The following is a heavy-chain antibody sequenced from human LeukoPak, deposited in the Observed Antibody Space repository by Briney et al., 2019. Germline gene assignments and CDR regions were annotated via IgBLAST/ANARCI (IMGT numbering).Heavy chain of an antibody. CDR3: ARGRVDIVVVPASMSRYFDY. D-gene: IGHD2-2*03. V-gene: IGHV4-34*01. CDR2: INHSRST. CDR1: GGFFSGYY. J-gene: IGHJ4*02. Sequence: SETLSLTCAVYGGFFSGYYWGWIRQPPGKGLEWIGEINHSRSTNYNPSRKSRVTISVDTSKNQFSLELSSVTAEDTAVYYCARGRVDIVVVPASMSRYFDYWGQGTLVTVSS.